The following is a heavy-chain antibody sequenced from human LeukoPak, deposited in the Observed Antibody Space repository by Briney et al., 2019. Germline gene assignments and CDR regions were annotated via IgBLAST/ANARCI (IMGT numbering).Heavy chain of an antibody. CDR1: GYTFTGYH. V-gene: IGHV1-2*04. D-gene: IGHD3-10*01. J-gene: IGHJ6*04. Sequence: ASVKVSCKASGYTFTGYHMHWVRQAPGQGLEWMGWINPNSGGTNYAQKFQGWVTMTRDTSISTAYMELSRLRSDDTAVYYCAGAYGSGSLNYYGMDVWGKGTTVTVSS. CDR2: INPNSGGT. CDR3: AGAYGSGSLNYYGMDV.